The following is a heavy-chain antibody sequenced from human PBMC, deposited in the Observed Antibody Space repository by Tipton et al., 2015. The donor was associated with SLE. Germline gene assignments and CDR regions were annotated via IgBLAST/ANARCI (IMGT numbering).Heavy chain of an antibody. CDR1: GGSISSYC. CDR3: ARRGWSGLTDDAFDI. D-gene: IGHD3-9*01. V-gene: IGHV4-59*08. J-gene: IGHJ3*02. CDR2: IYYSGVT. Sequence: GLVKPSETLSLTCTVSGGSISSYCWSWVRQSPWKGLEWIGYIYYSGVTNYNPSLKSRFTISVDTSKNQFSLKLSSVTAADTAVYYCARRGWSGLTDDAFDIWGQGTMVTVSS.